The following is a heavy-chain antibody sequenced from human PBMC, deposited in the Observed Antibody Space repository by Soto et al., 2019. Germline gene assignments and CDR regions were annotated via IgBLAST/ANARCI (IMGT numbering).Heavy chain of an antibody. CDR2: ISAYNGNT. J-gene: IGHJ3*02. V-gene: IGHV1-18*01. Sequence: ASVKVSCKASGYTFTSYGISWVRQAPGQGLEWMGWISAYNGNTNYAQKLQGRVTMTTDTSTSTAYMELRSLRSDDTAVYYCARLLYDSSCSGAFDIWGQGTMVTVSS. CDR3: ARLLYDSSCSGAFDI. CDR1: GYTFTSYG. D-gene: IGHD3-22*01.